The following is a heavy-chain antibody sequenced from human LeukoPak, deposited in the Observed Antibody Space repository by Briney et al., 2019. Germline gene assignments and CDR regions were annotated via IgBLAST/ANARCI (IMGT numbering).Heavy chain of an antibody. CDR1: GFTFSSYA. CDR2: ISGSGGST. Sequence: GGSLRLSCAASGFTFSSYAMSWVRQAPGKGLEWVSGISGSGGSTYYADSVKGRFTISRDNSKNTLYLQMNSLRDEDTAVYYCAKTPLDPQHWFDPWGQGTLVTVSS. D-gene: IGHD5-18*01. V-gene: IGHV3-23*01. CDR3: AKTPLDPQHWFDP. J-gene: IGHJ5*02.